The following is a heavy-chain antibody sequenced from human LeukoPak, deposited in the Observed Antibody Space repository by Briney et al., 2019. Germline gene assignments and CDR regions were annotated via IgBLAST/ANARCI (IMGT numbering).Heavy chain of an antibody. CDR2: ISYDGNQN. Sequence: GRSLRLSWAASGFTFSRYAMHWVRQAPGKGLEWVAVISYDGNQNYYADSVKGRFTISRDSSKSTLYLQMNSLRVEDTAVYYCARDESLDYWGQGTLVTVSS. J-gene: IGHJ4*02. CDR1: GFTFSRYA. V-gene: IGHV3-30*01. CDR3: ARDESLDY.